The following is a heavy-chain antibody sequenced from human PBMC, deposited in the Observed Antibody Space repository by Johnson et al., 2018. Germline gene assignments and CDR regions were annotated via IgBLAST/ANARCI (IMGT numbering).Heavy chain of an antibody. CDR2: ISYDGSNK. CDR1: RFTFSSYA. V-gene: IGHV3-30-3*01. CDR3: AKDREQWLVMSRAEYFQH. Sequence: QEQLVQSGGGVVQPGRSRRLSCAASRFTFSSYAMHWVRQAPGKGLEWVAVISYDGSNKYHGDSVKGRFTISRDNSKNTLYLQMNSLRTDDTAVYYCAKDREQWLVMSRAEYFQHWGQGTLVTVSS. J-gene: IGHJ1*01. D-gene: IGHD6-19*01.